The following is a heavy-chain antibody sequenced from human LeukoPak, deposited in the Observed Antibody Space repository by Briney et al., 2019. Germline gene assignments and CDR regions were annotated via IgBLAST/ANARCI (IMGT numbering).Heavy chain of an antibody. J-gene: IGHJ4*02. V-gene: IGHV1-69*13. CDR2: IIPIFGTA. D-gene: IGHD7-27*01. CDR1: GGTFSSYA. CDR3: ASKLPAGAFDY. Sequence: AASVKVSCKASGGTFSSYAISWVRQAPGQGLEWMGGIIPIFGTANYALKFQGRVTITADESTSTAYMELSSLRSEDTAVYYCASKLPAGAFDYWGQGTLVTVSS.